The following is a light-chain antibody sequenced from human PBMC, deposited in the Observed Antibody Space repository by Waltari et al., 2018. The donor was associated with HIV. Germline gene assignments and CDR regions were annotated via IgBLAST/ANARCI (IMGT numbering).Light chain of an antibody. Sequence: QSALTHPASESDSPRQPFTIPCNGTTTDIGGYHYVYWYHRHQDKAPKLIIFGVSNRPSGISSRFSGSKSGNTASLTISGLQAEDEADYYCCSYTKLTTHYVLFGGGTKLTVL. CDR2: GVS. J-gene: IGLJ2*01. CDR3: CSYTKLTTHYVL. V-gene: IGLV2-14*03. CDR1: TTDIGGYHY.